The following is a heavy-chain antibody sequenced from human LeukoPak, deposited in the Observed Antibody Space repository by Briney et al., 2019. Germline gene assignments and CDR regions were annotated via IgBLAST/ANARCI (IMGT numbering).Heavy chain of an antibody. CDR3: ARGPRASSDAFDI. J-gene: IGHJ3*02. CDR1: GGSISSGGYS. V-gene: IGHV4-30-2*01. CDR2: IYHSGST. Sequence: SSETLSLTCAVSGGSISSGGYSWSWIRQPPGKGLEWIGYIYHSGSTYYNPSLKSRVTISVDRSKNQFSLKLSSVTAADTAVYYCARGPRASSDAFDIWGQGTMVTVSS.